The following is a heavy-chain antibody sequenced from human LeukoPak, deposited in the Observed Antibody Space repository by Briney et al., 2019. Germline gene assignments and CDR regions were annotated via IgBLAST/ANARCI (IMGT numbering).Heavy chain of an antibody. J-gene: IGHJ4*02. CDR1: GFTFSSYS. Sequence: QPGGSLRLSCAASGFTFSSYSMNWVRQAPGKGLEWVSYISSSSSTIYYADSVKGRFSISRDNAKNSLYLQMDNLRVEDTAMYYCARYGIVGATYFDYWGQGTLVTVSS. V-gene: IGHV3-48*04. CDR2: ISSSSSTI. CDR3: ARYGIVGATYFDY. D-gene: IGHD1-26*01.